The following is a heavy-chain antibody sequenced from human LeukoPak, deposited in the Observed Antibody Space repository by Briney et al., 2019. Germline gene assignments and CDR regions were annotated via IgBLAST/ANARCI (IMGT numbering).Heavy chain of an antibody. V-gene: IGHV4-34*01. J-gene: IGHJ4*02. D-gene: IGHD5-18*01. Sequence: SETLSLTCAVYGGSFSGYYWSWIRQPPGKGLEWIGEINHSGSTNYNPSLKSRVTISVDTSKNQFSLKLSSVTAADTAVYYCATVRGYSYGYDRSASPDYWGQGTLVTVSS. CDR2: INHSGST. CDR1: GGSFSGYY. CDR3: ATVRGYSYGYDRSASPDY.